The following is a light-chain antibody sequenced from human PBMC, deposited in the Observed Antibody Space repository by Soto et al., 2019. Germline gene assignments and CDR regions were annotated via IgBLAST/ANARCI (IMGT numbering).Light chain of an antibody. Sequence: QSVLTQPPSASGSPGQSVTISCTGTSSDVGAYKYVSWYQPYSGKAPKLMIYEVSKRPSGVRDRFSGSKSGNTAALTVSVLQAEDEADYYCTSYVGSDIWVFGGGTKVTVL. CDR3: TSYVGSDIWV. V-gene: IGLV2-8*01. J-gene: IGLJ3*02. CDR2: EVS. CDR1: SSDVGAYKY.